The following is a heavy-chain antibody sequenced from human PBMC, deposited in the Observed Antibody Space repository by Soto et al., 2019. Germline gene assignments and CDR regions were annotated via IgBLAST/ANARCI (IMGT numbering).Heavy chain of an antibody. CDR3: ARGLAQVRGVIISMNWFDP. V-gene: IGHV3-74*01. Sequence: GGSLRLSCAASGFTFSSYWMHWVRQAPGKGLVWVSRINSDGSSTSYADSVKGRFTISRDNAKNTLYLQMNSLRAEDTAVYYCARGLAQVRGVIISMNWFDPWGQGTLVTVSS. D-gene: IGHD3-10*01. CDR1: GFTFSSYW. J-gene: IGHJ5*02. CDR2: INSDGSST.